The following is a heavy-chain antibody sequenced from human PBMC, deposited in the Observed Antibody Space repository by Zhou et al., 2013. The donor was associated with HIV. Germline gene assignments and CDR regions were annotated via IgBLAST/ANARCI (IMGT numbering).Heavy chain of an antibody. V-gene: IGHV4-4*09. D-gene: IGHD2-21*02. CDR1: GGSISSYY. CDR3: ARGYGGNSGGYYFDY. CDR2: IYTSGST. J-gene: IGHJ4*02. Sequence: QVQLQESGPGLVKPSETLSLTCTVSGGSISSYYWSWIRQPPGKGLEWIGYIYTSGSTNYNPSLKSRVTISVDTSKNQFSLKLSSVTAADTAVYYCARGYGGNSGGYYFDYWGQGTLVTVSS.